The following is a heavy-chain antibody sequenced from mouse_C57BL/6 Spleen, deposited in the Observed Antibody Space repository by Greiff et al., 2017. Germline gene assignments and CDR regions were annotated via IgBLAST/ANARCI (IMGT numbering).Heavy chain of an antibody. CDR2: IYPGDGDT. CDR1: GYAFSSSW. D-gene: IGHD1-1*02. CDR3: AMGYYDYYAMDY. J-gene: IGHJ4*01. V-gene: IGHV1-82*01. Sequence: QVQLQQSGPELVKPGASVKISCKASGYAFSSSWMNWVKQRPGKGLEWIGRIYPGDGDTNYNGKFKGKATLTADKSSSTAYMQLSSLTSEDSAVYFCAMGYYDYYAMDYWGQGTSVTVSS.